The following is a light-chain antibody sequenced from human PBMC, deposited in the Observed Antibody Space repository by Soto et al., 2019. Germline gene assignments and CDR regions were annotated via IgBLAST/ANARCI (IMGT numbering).Light chain of an antibody. Sequence: IWMTQSPSLLSASTGDRVTITCRASQSISSYLNWYQQKPGKAPKLLIYAASSLQSGVPSRFSGSGSGTDFTLTISSLQPEDCATYYCLQDYNYPWTFGQGTKVDIK. V-gene: IGKV1-6*01. CDR2: AAS. CDR3: LQDYNYPWT. CDR1: QSISSY. J-gene: IGKJ1*01.